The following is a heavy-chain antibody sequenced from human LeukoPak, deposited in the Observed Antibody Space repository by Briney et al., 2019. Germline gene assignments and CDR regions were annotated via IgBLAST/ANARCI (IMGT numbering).Heavy chain of an antibody. D-gene: IGHD6-13*01. V-gene: IGHV4-59*12. CDR1: GGSISSYS. CDR2: IYHSGST. J-gene: IGHJ4*02. Sequence: SETLSLTCTVSGGSISSYSWSWIRQPPGKGLEWIGYIYHSGSTNYNPSLKSRVTISVDKSKNQFSLKLSSVTAADTAVYYCASCSSWYGGFIFDYWGQGTLVTVSS. CDR3: ASCSSWYGGFIFDY.